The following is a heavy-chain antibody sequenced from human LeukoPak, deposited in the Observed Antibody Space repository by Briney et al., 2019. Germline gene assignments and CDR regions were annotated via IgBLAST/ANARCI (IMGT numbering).Heavy chain of an antibody. Sequence: ASVKVSYKASGYTFTSYYMHWVRQAPGQGLEWMGIINPSGGSTSYAQKFQGRVTMTRDMSTSTVYMELSSLRSEDTAVYYCAREGFPTVTRNGYYYMDVWGKGTTVTISS. V-gene: IGHV1-46*01. CDR3: AREGFPTVTRNGYYYMDV. J-gene: IGHJ6*03. CDR2: INPSGGST. CDR1: GYTFTSYY. D-gene: IGHD4-17*01.